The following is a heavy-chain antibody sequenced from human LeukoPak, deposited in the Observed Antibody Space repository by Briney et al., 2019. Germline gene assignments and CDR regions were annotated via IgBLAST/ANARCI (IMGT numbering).Heavy chain of an antibody. Sequence: PGGSLRLSCAASGFTFSSYAMHWVRQAPGKGLEWVAAISYDGRKEYYTDSVKGRFTISRDNSQNTLYLHMNSLRAEDTAVYYCAKDQTAAVGQLDYWGQGTLVTVSS. D-gene: IGHD6-13*01. CDR1: GFTFSSYA. J-gene: IGHJ4*02. CDR3: AKDQTAAVGQLDY. CDR2: ISYDGRKE. V-gene: IGHV3-30*07.